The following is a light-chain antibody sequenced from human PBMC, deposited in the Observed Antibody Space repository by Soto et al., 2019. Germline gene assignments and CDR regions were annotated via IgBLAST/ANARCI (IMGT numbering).Light chain of an antibody. CDR3: QQRSNWPPIT. J-gene: IGKJ5*01. V-gene: IGKV3-11*01. CDR2: DAS. CDR1: QSVSSY. Sequence: EIVLTQSPATLSLSPGEXXTLSFRASQSVSSYLAWYQQKPGQAPRLLIYDASNRATGIPARFSGSGSGTDFTLTISSLEPEDFAVYYCQQRSNWPPITFGQGTRLEIK.